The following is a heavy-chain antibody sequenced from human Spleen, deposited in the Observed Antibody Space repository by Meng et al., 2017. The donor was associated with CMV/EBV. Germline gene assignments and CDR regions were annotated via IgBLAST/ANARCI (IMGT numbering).Heavy chain of an antibody. CDR1: NGSISDHY. Sequence: SETLSLTCTVSNGSISDHYWSWIRQPPGKGLEWIGYIYYSGSTNYNPSLESRVTISVDTSKKQFSLKLSSVTAADTALYYCASLMATSGQGVDYWGQGTLVTVSS. D-gene: IGHD5-24*01. CDR2: IYYSGST. J-gene: IGHJ4*02. CDR3: ASLMATSGQGVDY. V-gene: IGHV4-59*11.